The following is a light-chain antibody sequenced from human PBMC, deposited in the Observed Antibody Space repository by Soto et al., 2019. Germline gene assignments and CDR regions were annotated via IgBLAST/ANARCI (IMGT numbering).Light chain of an antibody. V-gene: IGKV3-15*01. Sequence: EIVLTQSQATLSVSPGQGANLXCRASQSVSSKLAWYQQKPGQAPRLLIYRASTRATDIPARFSGSGSGTEFTLTISSLQSEDFAVYYCQQYNNWPPATFGQGTKVDIK. CDR1: QSVSSK. CDR3: QQYNNWPPAT. J-gene: IGKJ1*01. CDR2: RAS.